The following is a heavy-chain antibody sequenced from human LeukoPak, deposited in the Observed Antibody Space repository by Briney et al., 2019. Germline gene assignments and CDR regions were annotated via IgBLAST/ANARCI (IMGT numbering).Heavy chain of an antibody. V-gene: IGHV3-11*04. CDR2: ISSSGSTI. CDR1: GFTFSDYY. Sequence: GGSLRLSCAASGFTFSDYYMSWIRQAPGKGLEWVSYISSSGSTIYYADSVKGRFTISRDNAKNSLYLQMNSLRAEDTAVYYCAREGSSSWYYWFDPWGQGTLVTVSS. D-gene: IGHD6-13*01. CDR3: AREGSSSWYYWFDP. J-gene: IGHJ5*02.